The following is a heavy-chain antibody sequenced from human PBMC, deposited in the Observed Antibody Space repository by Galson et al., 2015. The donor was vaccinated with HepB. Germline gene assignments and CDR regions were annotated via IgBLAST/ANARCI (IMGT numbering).Heavy chain of an antibody. CDR1: GYTFSTYY. J-gene: IGHJ5*02. CDR3: ARGARVVGVGGTQNNLFDP. D-gene: IGHD2-15*01. V-gene: IGHV1-18*01. Sequence: SVKVSCKASGYTFSTYYITWVRQAPGQGLEWVGWIRPYNADTDYARNFQGRVTMTTETFTSTAYMELRSLRSDDTAVYYCARGARVVGVGGTQNNLFDPWGQGTLVTVSS. CDR2: IRPYNADT.